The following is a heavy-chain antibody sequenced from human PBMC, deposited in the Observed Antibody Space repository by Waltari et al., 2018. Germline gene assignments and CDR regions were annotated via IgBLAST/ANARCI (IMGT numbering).Heavy chain of an antibody. V-gene: IGHV4-4*02. CDR2: IYHSGST. CDR3: ARSEYDYYYYMDV. CDR1: GGSISSSNW. Sequence: QVQLQESGPGLVKPSGTLSLTCAVSGGSISSSNWWSWVRQPPGKGLEWIGEIYHSGSTNYNPSLKSRVTMSVDTSKNQFSLKLSSVTAADTAVYYCARSEYDYYYYMDVWGKGTTVTVSS. J-gene: IGHJ6*03.